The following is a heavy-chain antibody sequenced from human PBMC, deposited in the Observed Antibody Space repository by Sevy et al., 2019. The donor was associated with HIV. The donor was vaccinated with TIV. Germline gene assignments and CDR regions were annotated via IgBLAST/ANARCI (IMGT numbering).Heavy chain of an antibody. CDR2: TYYRSKWYN. CDR1: GDSVSSNSAA. Sequence: SRTFSLTCAISGDSVSSNSAAWSWIRQSPSRGLEWLGRTYYRSKWYNDYAVSVKSRITINPDTSKNQFSLQLNSVTPEDMAVYYCARGLTPDTIFGVVIIEGTVHDDYYYYMDVWGKGTGVTVSS. J-gene: IGHJ6*03. CDR3: ARGLTPDTIFGVVIIEGTVHDDYYYYMDV. D-gene: IGHD3-3*01. V-gene: IGHV6-1*01.